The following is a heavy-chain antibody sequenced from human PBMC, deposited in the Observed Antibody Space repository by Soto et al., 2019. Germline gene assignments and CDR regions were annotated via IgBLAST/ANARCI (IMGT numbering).Heavy chain of an antibody. Sequence: EVQLVESGGGLVQPGGXLRLSCAASGFTFSSYWMHWVRQAPGKGLVWVSRINSDGSSTSYADSVKGRFTISRDNAKNTLYLQMNSLRAEDTAVYYCAVAVAGPTAIGYWGQGTLVTVSS. V-gene: IGHV3-74*01. CDR1: GFTFSSYW. J-gene: IGHJ4*02. CDR3: AVAVAGPTAIGY. CDR2: INSDGSST. D-gene: IGHD6-19*01.